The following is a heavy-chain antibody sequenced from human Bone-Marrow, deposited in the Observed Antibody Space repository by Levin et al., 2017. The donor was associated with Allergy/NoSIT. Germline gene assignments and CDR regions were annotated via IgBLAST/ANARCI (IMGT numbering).Heavy chain of an antibody. D-gene: IGHD3/OR15-3a*01. J-gene: IGHJ3*02. CDR3: AKVRRGLDAFDI. Sequence: PGGSLRLSCAASGFIFSSSAMSWVRQAPGKGLEWVSSISGSDDSTYYTDSVKGRLTISRDNSKNTMYLQMNSLRAAETAVYYCAKVRRGLDAFDIWGQGTMVTVSS. V-gene: IGHV3-23*01. CDR1: GFIFSSSA. CDR2: ISGSDDST.